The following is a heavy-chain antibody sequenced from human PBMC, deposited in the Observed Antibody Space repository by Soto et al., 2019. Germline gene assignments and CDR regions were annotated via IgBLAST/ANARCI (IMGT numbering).Heavy chain of an antibody. CDR3: AYSPGWYSHDV. V-gene: IGHV4-4*02. Sequence: QVQLHESGPGLVKPSGTLSLTCAVSGDSISSSKWWTWVRQPPGKGLEWIGDTLHSGSTNYNPSLKSRIIISFDKSKNPFSLELTSLTAADTAVYYCAYSPGWYSHDVWGQGTLVSVSP. CDR2: TLHSGST. D-gene: IGHD6-19*01. CDR1: GDSISSSKW. J-gene: IGHJ3*01.